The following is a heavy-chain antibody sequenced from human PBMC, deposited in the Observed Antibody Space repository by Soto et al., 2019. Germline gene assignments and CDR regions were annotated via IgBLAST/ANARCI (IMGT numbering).Heavy chain of an antibody. CDR2: INSDGSST. CDR1: GFTFSSYW. V-gene: IGHV3-74*01. Sequence: PGGSLRLSCAASGFTFSSYWMHWVRQAPGKGLVWVSRINSDGSSTSYADSVKGRFTISRDNAKNTLYLQMNSLRAEDTAVYYCARDPTYRYCSSTSCYFFAPPSYMDVWGQGTTVTVSS. CDR3: ARDPTYRYCSSTSCYFFAPPSYMDV. J-gene: IGHJ6*02. D-gene: IGHD2-2*01.